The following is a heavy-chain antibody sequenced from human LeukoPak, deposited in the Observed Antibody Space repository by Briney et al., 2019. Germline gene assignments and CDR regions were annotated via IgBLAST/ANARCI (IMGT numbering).Heavy chain of an antibody. CDR1: GSTFSSYA. D-gene: IGHD6-19*01. CDR2: ISGSGGST. J-gene: IGHJ5*02. CDR3: AKDLGLIAVAGNWFDP. V-gene: IGHV3-23*01. Sequence: GGSLRLSCAAAGSTFSSYAMSWVRQAPGKGMEWVSAISGSGGSTYYADSVKGRFTISRDNSKNTLYLKMNSLRAEDTAVYYCAKDLGLIAVAGNWFDPWGQGTLVTVSS.